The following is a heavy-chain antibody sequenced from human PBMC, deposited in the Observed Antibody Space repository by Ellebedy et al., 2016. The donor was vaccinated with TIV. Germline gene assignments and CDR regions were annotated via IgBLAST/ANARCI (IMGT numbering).Heavy chain of an antibody. CDR2: IIPIFGTA. CDR3: ARGDCSSTSCPPYDAFDI. D-gene: IGHD2-2*01. CDR1: GGTFSSYA. Sequence: AASVKVSCKASGGTFSSYAISWVRQAPGQGLEWMGGIIPIFGTANYAQKFQGRVTITADESTSTAYMELSSLRSEDTAVYYCARGDCSSTSCPPYDAFDIWGQGTMVTVSS. J-gene: IGHJ3*02. V-gene: IGHV1-69*13.